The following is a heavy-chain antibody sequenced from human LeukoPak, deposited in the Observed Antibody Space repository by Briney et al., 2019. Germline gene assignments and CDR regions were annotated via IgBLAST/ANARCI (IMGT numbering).Heavy chain of an antibody. CDR1: GFTFSSYA. CDR3: AKEGTQWLVPYVDY. D-gene: IGHD6-19*01. J-gene: IGHJ4*02. V-gene: IGHV3-23*01. Sequence: PGGSLRLSCAASGFTFSSYAMSWVRQAPGKGLEWVSAISGSGGSTYYADSVKGRFTISRDNSKNTLYLQMNSPRAEDTAVYYCAKEGTQWLVPYVDYWGQGTLVTVSS. CDR2: ISGSGGST.